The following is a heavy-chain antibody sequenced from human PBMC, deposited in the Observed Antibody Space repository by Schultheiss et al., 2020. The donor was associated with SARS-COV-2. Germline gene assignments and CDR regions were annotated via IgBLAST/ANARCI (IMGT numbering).Heavy chain of an antibody. J-gene: IGHJ4*02. CDR1: GFSFSGSG. D-gene: IGHD4-17*01. CDR3: ARDLKDGDYAGVFDF. CDR2: LSYDGGNK. V-gene: IGHV3-30*03. Sequence: GGSLRLSCVTSGFSFSGSGIYWVRQAPGKGLEWVALLSYDGGNKLYADSVKGRFAISRDNSKNTLYLQMNSLTPEDTAVYHCARDLKDGDYAGVFDFWGQGTLVTVSS.